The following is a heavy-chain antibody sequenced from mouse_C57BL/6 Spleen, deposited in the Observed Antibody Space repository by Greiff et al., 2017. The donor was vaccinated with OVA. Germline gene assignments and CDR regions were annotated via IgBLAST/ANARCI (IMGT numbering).Heavy chain of an antibody. CDR2: IDPSDSYT. D-gene: IGHD3-2*02. J-gene: IGHJ3*01. CDR1: GYTFTSYW. CDR3: AREGTAQATYAY. Sequence: VKLQQPGAELVKPGASVKLSCKASGYTFTSYWMQWVKQRPGQGLEWIGEIDPSDSYTNYNQKFKGKATLTVDTSSSTAYMQLSSLTSEDSAVYYCAREGTAQATYAYWGQGTLVTVSA. V-gene: IGHV1-50*01.